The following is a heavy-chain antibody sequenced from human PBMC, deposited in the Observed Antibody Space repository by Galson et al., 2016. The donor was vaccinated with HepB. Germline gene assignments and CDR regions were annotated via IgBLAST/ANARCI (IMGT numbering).Heavy chain of an antibody. D-gene: IGHD3-3*01. CDR3: ALTILRFVEWDNLLGNYFDY. V-gene: IGHV2-5*02. J-gene: IGHJ4*02. CDR2: IYWDDDK. CDR1: GFSLSTSGVG. Sequence: PALVKPTQTLTLTCTLSGFSLSTSGVGVGWIRQPPGKALEWLALIYWDDDKRYNPSLKSRLTVTKGTSKNRVVLTMTNVDPVDTATYYCALTILRFVEWDNLLGNYFDYWGQGTLVIVSS.